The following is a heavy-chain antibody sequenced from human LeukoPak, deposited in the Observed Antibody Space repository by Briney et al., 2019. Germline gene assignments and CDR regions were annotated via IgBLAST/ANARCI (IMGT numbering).Heavy chain of an antibody. D-gene: IGHD6-6*01. J-gene: IGHJ4*02. CDR1: GFTFSSYA. Sequence: GGSLRLSCAASGFTFSSYAMSWVRQAPGKGLEWVSAISGSGDSTYFADSVKGRFTISRDNSKSTLYLQMNSLRAEDTALYYCAKGRYTSSHYIGDYWGQGTLVTVSS. V-gene: IGHV3-23*01. CDR2: ISGSGDST. CDR3: AKGRYTSSHYIGDY.